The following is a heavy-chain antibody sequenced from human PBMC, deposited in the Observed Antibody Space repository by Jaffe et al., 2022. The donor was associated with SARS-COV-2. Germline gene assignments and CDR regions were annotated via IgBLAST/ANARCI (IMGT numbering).Heavy chain of an antibody. CDR3: AGSNRFYFDV. CDR2: VYFTGTT. CDR1: GGSLTNNY. D-gene: IGHD3-10*01. J-gene: IGHJ2*01. Sequence: QVQLQESGPGLVKPSETLSLTCSVSGGSLTNNYWSWFRQVPGKGLEWIGYVYFTGTTNYNPSLKSRVTLSVDASRNQFSLSLRSVTAADTAVYYCAGSNRFYFDVWGRGALVAVSS. V-gene: IGHV4-59*12.